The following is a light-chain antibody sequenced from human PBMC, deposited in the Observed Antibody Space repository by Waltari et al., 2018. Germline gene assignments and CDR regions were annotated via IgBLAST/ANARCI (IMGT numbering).Light chain of an antibody. J-gene: IGLJ3*02. Sequence: QSALTQPASVSGSPGQSITISCTGTSSDVGSYNLVSWYQQRPGKAPELMIYEVSKRPSGVSSRFSGSKAGNTASLTISGLQAEDEADYYCCSYAGSSTLVFGGGTKLTVL. CDR1: SSDVGSYNL. V-gene: IGLV2-23*02. CDR2: EVS. CDR3: CSYAGSSTLV.